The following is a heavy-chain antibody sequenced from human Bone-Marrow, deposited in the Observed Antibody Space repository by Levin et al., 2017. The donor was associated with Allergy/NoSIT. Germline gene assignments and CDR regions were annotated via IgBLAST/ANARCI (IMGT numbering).Heavy chain of an antibody. CDR2: IYYNGTT. D-gene: IGHD2-8*01. V-gene: IGHV4-39*02. CDR3: ARLRTHRDMVLDY. CDR1: GSTSSYY. J-gene: IGHJ4*02. Sequence: PSETLSLTYTASGSTSSYYWGWVRQPPGKGLVWIANIYYNGTTHSSASLKSRVTLSMDTSKNHFSLRLRSVTAADTAVYYCARLRTHRDMVLDYWGQGALVIVSS.